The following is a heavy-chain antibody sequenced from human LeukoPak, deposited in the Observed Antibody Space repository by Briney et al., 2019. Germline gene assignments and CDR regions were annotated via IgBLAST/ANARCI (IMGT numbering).Heavy chain of an antibody. CDR1: GGSISSGSCY. CDR2: IYYSGST. J-gene: IGHJ4*02. CDR3: ARGTTVTDY. V-gene: IGHV4-61*10. Sequence: PSETLSLTCTVSGGSISSGSCYWSWIRQPAGKGLEWIGYIYYSGSTNYNPSLKSRVTISVDTSKNQFSLKLSSVTAADTAVYYCARGTTVTDYWGQGTLVTVSS. D-gene: IGHD4-11*01.